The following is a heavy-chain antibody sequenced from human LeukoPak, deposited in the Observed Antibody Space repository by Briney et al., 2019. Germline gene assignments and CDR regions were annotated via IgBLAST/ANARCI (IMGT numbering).Heavy chain of an antibody. J-gene: IGHJ4*02. V-gene: IGHV4-38-2*02. CDR3: ARGRYYFDY. CDR1: GYSISSGYY. D-gene: IGHD3-3*01. Sequence: KPSETLSLTCTVSGYSISSGYYWGWIRQPPGKGLEWIGSIYHSGSTYYNPSLKSRVTISVDTSKNQFSLKLSSVTAADTAVYYCARGRYYFDYWGQGTLVTVSS. CDR2: IYHSGST.